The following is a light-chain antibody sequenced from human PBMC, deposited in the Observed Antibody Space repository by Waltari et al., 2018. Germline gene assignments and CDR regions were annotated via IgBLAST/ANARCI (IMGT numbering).Light chain of an antibody. CDR3: QQYYSTPLT. CDR1: QSVLDRSNKKNY. Sequence: DIVMTQFPDSLAVSLGERDTINCKSSQSVLDRSNKKNYLAWYHQKPGQSPKLLIYWASTRESGVPDRFSGSGSGTDFTLTISSLQAEDVADYYCQQYYSTPLTFGGGTKVEIK. CDR2: WAS. V-gene: IGKV4-1*01. J-gene: IGKJ4*01.